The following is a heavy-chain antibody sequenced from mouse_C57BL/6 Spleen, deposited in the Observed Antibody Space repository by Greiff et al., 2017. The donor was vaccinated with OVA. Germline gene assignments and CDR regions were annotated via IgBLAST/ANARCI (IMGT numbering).Heavy chain of an antibody. CDR1: GYTFTDYY. CDR3: ARKGNLLDY. J-gene: IGHJ2*01. CDR2: INPNNGGT. V-gene: IGHV1-26*01. Sequence: EVQLQQSGPELVKPGASVKISCKASGYTFTDYYMNWVKQSHGKSLEWIGDINPNNGGTSYNQKFKGKATLTVDKSSSTAYMELRSLTSEDSAVYYCARKGNLLDYWGQGTTLTVSS.